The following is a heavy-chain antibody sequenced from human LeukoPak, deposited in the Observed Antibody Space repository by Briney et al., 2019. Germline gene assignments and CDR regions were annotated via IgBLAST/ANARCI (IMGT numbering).Heavy chain of an antibody. CDR1: GFTFSSYA. CDR2: ISGSGGTT. Sequence: GGSLRLSCAASGFTFSSYAMSWVRQAPGKGLEWVSGISGSGGTTYYADSVQGRFTISRDNSKKTLFLQMSSLRAEDTGVYYCAKGDVVTAIFPLDYWGQGTLVIVSS. D-gene: IGHD5-12*01. J-gene: IGHJ4*02. CDR3: AKGDVVTAIFPLDY. V-gene: IGHV3-23*01.